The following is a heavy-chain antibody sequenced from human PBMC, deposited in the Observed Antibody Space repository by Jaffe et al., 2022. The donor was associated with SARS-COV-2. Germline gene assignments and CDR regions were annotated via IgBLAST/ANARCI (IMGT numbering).Heavy chain of an antibody. J-gene: IGHJ4*02. CDR1: GFTFSSYA. CDR3: ARVPDDY. Sequence: QVQLVESGGGVVQPGRSLRLSCAASGFTFSSYAMHWVRQAPGKGLEWVAVISYDGSNKYYADSVKGRFTISRDNSKNTLYLQMNSLRAEDTAVYYCARVPDDYWGQGTLVTVSS. V-gene: IGHV3-30-3*01. CDR2: ISYDGSNK.